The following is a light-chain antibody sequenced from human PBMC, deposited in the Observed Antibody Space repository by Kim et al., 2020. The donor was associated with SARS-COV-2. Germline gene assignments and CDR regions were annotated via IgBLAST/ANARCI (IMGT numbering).Light chain of an antibody. J-gene: IGLJ1*01. CDR2: GKN. CDR3: NSRDSSGNHLEV. CDR1: SLRSFY. Sequence: LGHTVKITSQGDSLRSFYASWYQQKPGQAPVLVIYGKNNRPSGIPDRFSGSSSGNTASLTITGAQAEDEADYYCNSRDSSGNHLEVFGTGTKVTVL. V-gene: IGLV3-19*01.